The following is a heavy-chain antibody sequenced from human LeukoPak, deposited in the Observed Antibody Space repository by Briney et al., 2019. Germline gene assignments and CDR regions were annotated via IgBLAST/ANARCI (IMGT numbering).Heavy chain of an antibody. D-gene: IGHD6-13*01. V-gene: IGHV1-46*01. J-gene: IGHJ6*02. Sequence: ASVKVSCKVSGYTLTELSMHWVRQAPGQGLEWMGIINPSGGSTSYAQKFQGRVTITRDTSTSTVYMELSSLRSDDTAVYYCARVMQLGFSYYYYGMDVWGQGTTVTVSS. CDR1: GYTLTELS. CDR2: INPSGGST. CDR3: ARVMQLGFSYYYYGMDV.